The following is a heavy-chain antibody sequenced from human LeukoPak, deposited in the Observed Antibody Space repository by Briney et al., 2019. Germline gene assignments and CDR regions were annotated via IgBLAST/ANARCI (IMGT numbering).Heavy chain of an antibody. CDR2: INWNSDSI. CDR1: GFAFSDYG. J-gene: IGHJ6*03. CDR3: AGATSPDYSYYYMGV. D-gene: IGHD5-12*01. V-gene: IGHV3-20*04. Sequence: GGSLRLSCAASGFAFSDYGMSWVRQAPGKGLEWVSHINWNSDSIGYADSVKGRFTISRDNAKNSLYLQMNSLRAENTALYYCAGATSPDYSYYYMGVWGKGTTVTVSS.